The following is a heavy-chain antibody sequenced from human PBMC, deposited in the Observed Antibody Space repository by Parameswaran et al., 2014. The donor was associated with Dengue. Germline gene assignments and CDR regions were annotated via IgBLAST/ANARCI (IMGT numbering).Heavy chain of an antibody. CDR2: IYYSGST. V-gene: IGHV4-39*01. J-gene: IGHJ4*02. CDR3: ARLTQWLPIPDY. D-gene: IGHD6-19*01. Sequence: WIRQPPGKGLEWIGSIYYSGSTYYNPSLKSRVTISVDTSKNQFSLKLSSVTAADTAVYYCARLTQWLPIPDYWGQGTLVTVSS.